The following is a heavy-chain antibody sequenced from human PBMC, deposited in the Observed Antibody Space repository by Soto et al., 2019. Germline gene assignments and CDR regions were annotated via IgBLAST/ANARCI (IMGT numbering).Heavy chain of an antibody. Sequence: QITVKESGPTLVTPTQTLTLTCTFSGFSFSSSGAGVGWIRQPPGKALEWLALIFWIDDKRYTPSLNSRLTITKDTSKNQVVLTMSNLDPVDTATYFCAHRRGASTTGGAFDIWGLGTKVTVSS. CDR2: IFWIDDK. V-gene: IGHV2-5*01. J-gene: IGHJ3*02. D-gene: IGHD1-1*01. CDR3: AHRRGASTTGGAFDI. CDR1: GFSFSSSGAG.